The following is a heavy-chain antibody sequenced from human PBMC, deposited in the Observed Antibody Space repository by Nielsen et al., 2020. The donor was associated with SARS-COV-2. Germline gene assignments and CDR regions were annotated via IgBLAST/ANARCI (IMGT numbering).Heavy chain of an antibody. V-gene: IGHV1-46*01. CDR2: INPSGGST. J-gene: IGHJ6*02. D-gene: IGHD6-13*01. CDR3: AREGSSSWYGFDYYYGMDV. CDR1: GYTFTSYG. Sequence: ASVKVSCKASGYTFTSYGISWVRQAPGQGLEWMGIINPSGGSTSYAQKFQGRVTMTRDTSTSTVYMELSSLRSEDTAVYYCAREGSSSWYGFDYYYGMDVWGQGTTVTVSS.